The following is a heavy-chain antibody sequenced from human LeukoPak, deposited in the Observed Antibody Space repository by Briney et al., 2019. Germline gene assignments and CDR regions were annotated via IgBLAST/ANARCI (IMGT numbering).Heavy chain of an antibody. J-gene: IGHJ6*02. Sequence: GGSLRLSCAASGFSLSSYSMNWVRQAPGKGLEWVLSITISSNFIYYADSVKGRFTISRDNAKSSLFLQMNSLRAEDTAVYFCARDGHGDGFLTGYSYFGMDVWGQGTTVTVSS. D-gene: IGHD3-9*01. V-gene: IGHV3-21*01. CDR1: GFSLSSYS. CDR2: ITISSNFI. CDR3: ARDGHGDGFLTGYSYFGMDV.